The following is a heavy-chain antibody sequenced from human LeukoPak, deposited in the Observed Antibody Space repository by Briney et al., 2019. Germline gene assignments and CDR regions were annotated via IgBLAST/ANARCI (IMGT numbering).Heavy chain of an antibody. CDR1: GFTFDDYA. V-gene: IGHV3-9*01. J-gene: IGHJ4*02. CDR2: ISWNSGSV. D-gene: IGHD4-17*01. CDR3: ARGTTVTNYFDY. Sequence: GGSLRLSCAVSGFTFDDYAMHWVRQAPGKGLEWVSGISWNSGSVGYADSVKGRFTISRDNSKNTLYLQMNSLRAEDTAVYYCARGTTVTNYFDYWGQGTLVTVSS.